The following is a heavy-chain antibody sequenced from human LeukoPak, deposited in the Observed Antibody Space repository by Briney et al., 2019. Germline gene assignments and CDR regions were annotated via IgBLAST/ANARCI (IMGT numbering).Heavy chain of an antibody. D-gene: IGHD4-11*01. CDR2: INHSGST. V-gene: IGHV4-34*01. Sequence: SETLSLTCAVYGGSLSGYYWSWIRQPPGKGLEWIGEINHSGSTNYNPSLKSRVTISVDTSKNQFSLKLSSVTAADTAVYYCARFSNYGRQFDYWGQGTLVTVSS. CDR3: ARFSNYGRQFDY. CDR1: GGSLSGYY. J-gene: IGHJ4*02.